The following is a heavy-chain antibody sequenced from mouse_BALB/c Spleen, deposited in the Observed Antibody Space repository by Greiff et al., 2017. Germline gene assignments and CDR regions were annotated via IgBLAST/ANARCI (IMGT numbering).Heavy chain of an antibody. V-gene: IGHV3-6*02. J-gene: IGHJ1*01. Sequence: ESGPGLVKPSQSLSLTCSVTGYSITSGYYWNWIRQFPGNKLEWMGYISYDGSNNYNPSLKNRISITRDTSKNQFFLKLNSVTTEDTATYYCASGDYYGSSHWYFDVWGAGTTVTVSS. D-gene: IGHD1-1*01. CDR1: GYSITSGYY. CDR2: ISYDGSN. CDR3: ASGDYYGSSHWYFDV.